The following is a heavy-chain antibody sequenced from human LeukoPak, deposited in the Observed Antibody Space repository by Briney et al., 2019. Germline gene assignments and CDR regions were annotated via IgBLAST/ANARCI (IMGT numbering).Heavy chain of an antibody. CDR3: ARDSSGYGSFDY. Sequence: GGSLRLSCAASGFTFSSYGMSWVRQAPGKGLEWVSRVSGSGGSTYYADSVKGRFSISRDNSKNTLYLQMNSLRAEDTAVYYCARDSSGYGSFDYWGRGTLVTVSS. D-gene: IGHD3-22*01. V-gene: IGHV3-23*01. CDR2: VSGSGGST. J-gene: IGHJ4*02. CDR1: GFTFSSYG.